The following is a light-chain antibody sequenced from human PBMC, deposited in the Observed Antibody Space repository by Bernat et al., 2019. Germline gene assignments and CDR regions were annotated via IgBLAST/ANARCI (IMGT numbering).Light chain of an antibody. CDR1: SSDVGGYNY. V-gene: IGLV2-11*01. J-gene: IGLJ2*01. CDR2: DVN. Sequence: QSALTQPRSVSGSPGQSVTISCSGTSSDVGGYNYVSWYQQHPAKAPKLMIYDVNKRPSGVPDRFSGSKSGNTASLTISGLQAEDEADYYYCSYAGSYSFVVFGGGTKLTVL. CDR3: CSYAGSYSFVV.